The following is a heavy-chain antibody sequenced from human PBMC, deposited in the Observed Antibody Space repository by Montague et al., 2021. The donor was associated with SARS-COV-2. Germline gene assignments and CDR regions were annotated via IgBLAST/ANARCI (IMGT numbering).Heavy chain of an antibody. CDR2: IYSGGSST. J-gene: IGHJ4*02. V-gene: IGHV3-23*03. D-gene: IGHD3-22*01. CDR3: AKTHRYYNRNFDY. Sequence: SLRLSCAASGFTFNRYAMSWVRQAPGKGLEWVSIIYSGGSSTYYXXSLKVRFTISRDNSKNTLYLQMNSMIAEDTAVYYCAKTHRYYNRNFDYWGQGTLVTVSS. CDR1: GFTFNRYA.